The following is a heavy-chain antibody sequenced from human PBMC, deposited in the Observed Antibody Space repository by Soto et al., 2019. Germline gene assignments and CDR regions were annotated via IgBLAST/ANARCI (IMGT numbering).Heavy chain of an antibody. V-gene: IGHV3-15*07. CDR1: GFTLSDAW. CDR2: IKSRADGGTT. CDR3: TTVSHLTTALVRFEF. Sequence: EVQLVESGGGLVKPGGSLRLFSAASGFTLSDAWLNWVRQAPEKGLEWVGRIKSRADGGTTDFAAPVRGRFAISRDESRYMVCLEINSLKVEDTAVYFCTTVSHLTTALVRFEFWGHATLVT. D-gene: IGHD2-8*02. J-gene: IGHJ4*01.